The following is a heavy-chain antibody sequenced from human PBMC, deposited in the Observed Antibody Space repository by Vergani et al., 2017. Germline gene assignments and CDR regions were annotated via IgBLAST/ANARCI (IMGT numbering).Heavy chain of an antibody. CDR3: AFRTLLRGGFDY. CDR2: ISPYNGNT. D-gene: IGHD3-10*01. J-gene: IGHJ4*02. V-gene: IGHV1-18*01. CDR1: GYTLRSYS. Sequence: IQLMQSGAEVTKPGASLKVSCKASGYTLRSYSITWVRQAPGQGLEWMGLISPYNGNTHFAQNFQDRLTMTTDTSTNTAYMELRSLRSDDTAGYYCAFRTLLRGGFDYWGQGTLVTVSS.